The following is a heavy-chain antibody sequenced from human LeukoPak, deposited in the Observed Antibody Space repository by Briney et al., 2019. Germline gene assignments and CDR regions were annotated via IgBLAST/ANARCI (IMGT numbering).Heavy chain of an antibody. CDR2: ISGSGGST. CDR3: AKDWGYSYGETY. V-gene: IGHV3-23*01. D-gene: IGHD5-18*01. Sequence: PGGSLRLSCAASGLTFSSYAMSWVRQAPGKGLEWVSAISGSGGSTYYADSVKGRFTISRDNSKNTLYLQMNSLRAEDTAVYYCAKDWGYSYGETYWGQGTLVTVSS. CDR1: GLTFSSYA. J-gene: IGHJ4*02.